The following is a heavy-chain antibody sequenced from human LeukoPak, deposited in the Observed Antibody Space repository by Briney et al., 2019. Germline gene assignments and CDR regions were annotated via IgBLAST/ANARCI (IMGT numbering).Heavy chain of an antibody. CDR3: AKGSMDAFDI. D-gene: IGHD2-8*01. Sequence: GGSLRLSCAASGFTFDDYAMHWVRQAPGKGLEWVSGISWNSGSIGYADSVKGRFTISRDNAKNSLYLQMNSLRAEDMALYYCAKGSMDAFDIWGPGTMVTVSS. CDR1: GFTFDDYA. CDR2: ISWNSGSI. V-gene: IGHV3-9*03. J-gene: IGHJ3*02.